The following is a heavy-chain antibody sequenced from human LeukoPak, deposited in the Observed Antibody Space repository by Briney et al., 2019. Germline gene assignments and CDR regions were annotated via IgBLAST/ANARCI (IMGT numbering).Heavy chain of an antibody. D-gene: IGHD3-10*01. CDR2: IYYGGST. CDR1: GGSISSYY. Sequence: PSETLSLTCTVSGGSISSYYWSWIRQPPGKGLEWIGYIYYGGSTNYNPSLKSRVTISVATSKNQFSLKLSSVTAADTAVYYCARDRDYYGSGSYYVGWFDPWGQGTLVTVSS. CDR3: ARDRDYYGSGSYYVGWFDP. J-gene: IGHJ5*02. V-gene: IGHV4-59*01.